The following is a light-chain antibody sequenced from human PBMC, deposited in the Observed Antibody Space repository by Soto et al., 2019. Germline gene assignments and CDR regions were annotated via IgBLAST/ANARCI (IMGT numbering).Light chain of an antibody. CDR2: DAS. CDR3: QQYSGYSRT. J-gene: IGKJ1*01. CDR1: QSISGK. Sequence: DIKITQSPSTLSASVGDRVTITCRPSQSISGKLAWYQQKSGEAPKLLIFDASSLEGGVPSRFSGSGSGTELTLTISSLQPDDLATYHCQQYSGYSRTFGQGTKVDIK. V-gene: IGKV1-5*01.